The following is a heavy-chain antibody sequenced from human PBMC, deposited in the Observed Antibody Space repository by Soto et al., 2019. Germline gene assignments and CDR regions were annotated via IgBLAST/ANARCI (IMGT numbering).Heavy chain of an antibody. Sequence: SVKVSCKASGFMFTSSAVQWVRQARGQRLEWIGWLVVGSGNTHYAQHFQERVTLTRDMSTGTAYMELSSLRSEDTAVYYCAAVPALRSLKWLPAYFVYLGPVPLFAVSS. CDR2: LVVGSGNT. CDR3: AAVPALRSLKWLPAYFVY. V-gene: IGHV1-58*01. CDR1: GFMFTSSA. D-gene: IGHD3-3*01. J-gene: IGHJ4*01.